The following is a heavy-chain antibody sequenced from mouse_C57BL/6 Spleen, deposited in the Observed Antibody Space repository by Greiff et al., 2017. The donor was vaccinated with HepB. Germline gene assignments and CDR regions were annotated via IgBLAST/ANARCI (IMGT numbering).Heavy chain of an antibody. Sequence: EVKLEESGGGLVKPGGSLKLSCAASGFTFSSYAMSWVRQTPEKRLEWVATISDGGSYTYYPDNVKGRFTISRDNAKNNLYLQMSHLKSEDTAMYYCARDKGNGYYLYAMDYWGQGTSVTVSS. V-gene: IGHV5-4*01. CDR2: ISDGGSYT. CDR1: GFTFSSYA. D-gene: IGHD2-3*01. CDR3: ARDKGNGYYLYAMDY. J-gene: IGHJ4*01.